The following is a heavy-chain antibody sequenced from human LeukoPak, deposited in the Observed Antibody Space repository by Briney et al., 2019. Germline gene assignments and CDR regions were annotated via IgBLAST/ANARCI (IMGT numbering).Heavy chain of an antibody. V-gene: IGHV1-46*01. J-gene: IGHJ4*02. CDR3: ARGLYGDYSSGY. Sequence: ASVKVPCKASGYTFTSYDINWVRQATGQGLEWMGIINPSGGSTSYAQKFQGRVTMTRDTSTSTVYMELSSLRSEDTAVYYCARGLYGDYSSGYWGQGTLVTVSS. CDR1: GYTFTSYD. D-gene: IGHD4-17*01. CDR2: INPSGGST.